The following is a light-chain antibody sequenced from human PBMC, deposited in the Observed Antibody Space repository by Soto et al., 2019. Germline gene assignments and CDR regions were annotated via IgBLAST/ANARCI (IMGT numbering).Light chain of an antibody. CDR2: SNN. CDR3: AAWDDSLNGVV. CDR1: SSNIGSNT. J-gene: IGLJ2*01. V-gene: IGLV1-44*01. Sequence: QSVLTQPPSASGTPGQRVTISCSGSSSNIGSNTVNWYQQLPGTAPKLLIYSNNQRPSGVPDRFSGSKSGTSASLAISGLQSDDEADYYCAAWDDSLNGVVFGGGTKFTVL.